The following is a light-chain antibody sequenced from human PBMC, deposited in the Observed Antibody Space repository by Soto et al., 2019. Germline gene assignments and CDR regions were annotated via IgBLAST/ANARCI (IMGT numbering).Light chain of an antibody. J-gene: IGLJ1*01. V-gene: IGLV2-23*01. CDR3: CSYVGSSTYV. CDR2: EGT. Sequence: QSVLAQPAAVSGSPGQSITIPCTGTSTYVGTYNLVSWYQQHPGKAPKLMVYEGTKRPSGVSNRFSGSKSGNTASLTISGLQAEDEADYYCCSYVGSSTYVFGTGTKVTVL. CDR1: STYVGTYNL.